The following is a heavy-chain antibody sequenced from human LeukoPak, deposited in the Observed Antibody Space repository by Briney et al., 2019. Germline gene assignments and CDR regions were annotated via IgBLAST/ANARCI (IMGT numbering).Heavy chain of an antibody. V-gene: IGHV1-24*01. J-gene: IGHJ4*02. CDR2: FDPEDGET. CDR1: GGTFSSYA. CDR3: ATFVGYSYGIN. Sequence: ASVKVSCKASGGTFSSYAISWVRQAPGKGLEWMGGFDPEDGETIYAQKFQGRVTMTEDTSTDTAYMELSSLRSEDTAVYYCATFVGYSYGINWGQGTLVTVSS. D-gene: IGHD5-18*01.